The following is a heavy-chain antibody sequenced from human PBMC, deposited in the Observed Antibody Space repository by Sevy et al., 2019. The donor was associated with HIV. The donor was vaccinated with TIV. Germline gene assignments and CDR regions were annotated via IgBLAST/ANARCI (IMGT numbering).Heavy chain of an antibody. J-gene: IGHJ4*02. CDR1: GGIFRTYG. V-gene: IGHV1-69*13. Sequence: ASVKVSCKASGGIFRTYGISWVRQAPGQGPESVGGIIPILGTTNYAQKFQGRVTISADEYTKTVHMELSSLRSEDTGVYYCARGGGNGWYYFDYWGQETLVTVSS. D-gene: IGHD6-19*01. CDR3: ARGGGNGWYYFDY. CDR2: IIPILGTT.